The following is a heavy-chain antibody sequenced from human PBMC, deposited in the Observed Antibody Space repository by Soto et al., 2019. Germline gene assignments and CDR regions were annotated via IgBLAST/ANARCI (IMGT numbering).Heavy chain of an antibody. V-gene: IGHV3-23*01. CDR1: GFSFSNYA. CDR2: IRTSDGST. Sequence: GGSLRLSCAASGFSFSNYAMTWVRQAPGKGLQWVSAIRTSDGSTFYADSVKGRFTISRDNSKNTLYLQMNSLRAEDTAVYYCARGDDAFDIWGQGTMVTVSS. J-gene: IGHJ3*02. CDR3: ARGDDAFDI.